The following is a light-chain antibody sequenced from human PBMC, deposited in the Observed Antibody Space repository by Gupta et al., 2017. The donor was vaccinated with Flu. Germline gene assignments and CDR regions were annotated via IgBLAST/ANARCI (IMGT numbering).Light chain of an antibody. J-gene: IGKJ1*01. CDR3: QKDNTALWT. CDR1: QGISNY. V-gene: IGKV1-27*01. Sequence: PSSLSASVGDRVTITCRASQGISNYLAWYQQKPGKVPKLLIYAASTLQSGVPSRFSGSGSGTDFTLTISILHPEDVATYYCQKDNTALWTFGQGTKLEIK. CDR2: AAS.